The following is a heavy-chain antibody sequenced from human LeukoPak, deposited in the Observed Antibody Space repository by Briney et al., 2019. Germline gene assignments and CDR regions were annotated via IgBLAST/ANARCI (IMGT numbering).Heavy chain of an antibody. CDR2: ISGSGGST. J-gene: IGHJ4*02. D-gene: IGHD3-3*01. CDR1: GFTFSSYT. V-gene: IGHV3-23*01. CDR3: AKVYYDFWSGYRY. Sequence: GGSLRLSCAASGFTFSSYTMSWVRQAPGKGLEWVSAISGSGGSTYYADSVKGRSTISRDNSKNTLYLQMNSLRAEDTAVYYCAKVYYDFWSGYRYWGQGTLVTVSS.